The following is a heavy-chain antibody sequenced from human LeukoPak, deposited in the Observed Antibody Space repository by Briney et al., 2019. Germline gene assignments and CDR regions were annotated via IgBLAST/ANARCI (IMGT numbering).Heavy chain of an antibody. J-gene: IGHJ4*02. D-gene: IGHD3-10*01. CDR3: ARAYAGSASRFDY. V-gene: IGHV4-39*07. Sequence: SETLSLTCSVSGGSISSSSYYWRWIRQPPGKGLEWIGSIYYSGSTYNHPALKSRVTVSVDTSKNQFSLKLSSVIEADTAVYYCARAYAGSASRFDYWGQGILVTVSS. CDR1: GGSISSSSYY. CDR2: IYYSGST.